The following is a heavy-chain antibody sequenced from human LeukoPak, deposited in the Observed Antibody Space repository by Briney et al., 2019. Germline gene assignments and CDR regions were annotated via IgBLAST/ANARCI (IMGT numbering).Heavy chain of an antibody. CDR1: GFTFSDYY. D-gene: IGHD4-17*01. CDR2: ISSSNYT. CDR3: ARDGIRDYGDFSY. J-gene: IGHJ4*02. Sequence: GGSLRLSCAASGFTFSDYYMSWIRQAPGKGLEWVSYISSSNYTNYADSVKGRFTISRDNAKSTLYLQMNSLRAEDTAVYYCARDGIRDYGDFSYWGQGTLVTVSS. V-gene: IGHV3-11*05.